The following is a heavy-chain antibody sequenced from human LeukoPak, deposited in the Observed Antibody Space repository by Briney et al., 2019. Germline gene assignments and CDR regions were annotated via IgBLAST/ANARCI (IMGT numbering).Heavy chain of an antibody. CDR2: ISGYNGKT. J-gene: IGHJ4*02. V-gene: IGHV1-18*01. CDR3: ARELGYCSSTSCYTDFDY. Sequence: ASVKVSCKASGYSFITYAINWVRQAPGQGLEWMGWISGYNGKTKYAQKLQDRVTMTTDTSTTTAYMELRSLRSDDTAVYYCARELGYCSSTSCYTDFDYWGQGTLVTVSS. D-gene: IGHD2-2*01. CDR1: GYSFITYA.